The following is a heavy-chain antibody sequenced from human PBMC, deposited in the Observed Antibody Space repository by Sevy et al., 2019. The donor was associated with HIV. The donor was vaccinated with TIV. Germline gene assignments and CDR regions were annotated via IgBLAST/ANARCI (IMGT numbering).Heavy chain of an antibody. CDR1: GFTFSDYY. Sequence: GGSLRLSCAASGFTFSDYYMSWIRQAPGKGLEWVSYISSSGSTIYYEDSVKGRFTISRNNAKNSLYLQMNSLRAEDTAVYYCARGDSSGWYGFYYYGMDVWGQGTTVTVSS. D-gene: IGHD6-13*01. J-gene: IGHJ6*02. CDR3: ARGDSSGWYGFYYYGMDV. CDR2: ISSSGSTI. V-gene: IGHV3-11*01.